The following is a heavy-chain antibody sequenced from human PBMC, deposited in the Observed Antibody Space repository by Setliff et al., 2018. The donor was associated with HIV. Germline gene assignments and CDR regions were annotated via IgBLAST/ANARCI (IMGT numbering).Heavy chain of an antibody. D-gene: IGHD3-3*01. CDR1: GGPINSGTYY. J-gene: IGHJ5*02. Sequence: PSETLSLTCTVSGGPINSGTYYWSWIRQPAGKGLEWIGRIYTSGSTNYNPSLKSRVIISVDTSKNQFSLKLSSVTAADTAVYYCARDTNLLDYNFWSGYSRGWFDPWGQGTLVTVSS. V-gene: IGHV4-61*02. CDR2: IYTSGST. CDR3: ARDTNLLDYNFWSGYSRGWFDP.